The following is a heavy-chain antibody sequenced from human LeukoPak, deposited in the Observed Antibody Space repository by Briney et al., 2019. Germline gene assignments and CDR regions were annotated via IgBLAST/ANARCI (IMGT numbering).Heavy chain of an antibody. J-gene: IGHJ6*03. V-gene: IGHV3-48*03. D-gene: IGHD3-22*01. Sequence: GGSLRLSCAASGFTFSSYEMNWVRQAPGKGLEWVSYISSSGSTIYYADSVKGRFTISRDNAKNSLYLQMNSLTAEDTALYYCARPSGYRPYFYYYYYIDVWGKGTTVTVSS. CDR3: ARPSGYRPYFYYYYYIDV. CDR1: GFTFSSYE. CDR2: ISSSGSTI.